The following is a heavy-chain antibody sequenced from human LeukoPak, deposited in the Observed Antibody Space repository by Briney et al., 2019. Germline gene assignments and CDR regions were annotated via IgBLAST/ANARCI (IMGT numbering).Heavy chain of an antibody. Sequence: ASVKVSCKASGYTFTSYGISWVRQAPGQGPEWMGWISAYNGHTNYAQKLQGRVTMTTDTSTSTAYMELRSLRSDDTAVYYCARVSDHYDSSGYAGDYWGQGTLVTVSS. V-gene: IGHV1-18*01. J-gene: IGHJ4*02. D-gene: IGHD3-22*01. CDR1: GYTFTSYG. CDR3: ARVSDHYDSSGYAGDY. CDR2: ISAYNGHT.